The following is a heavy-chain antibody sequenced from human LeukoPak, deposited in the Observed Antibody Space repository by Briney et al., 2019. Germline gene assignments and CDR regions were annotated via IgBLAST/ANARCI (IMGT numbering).Heavy chain of an antibody. Sequence: SVKVSCTASGGTFSSYAISWVRQAPGQGLEWMGGIIPIFGTANYAQKFQGRVTITADESTSTAYMELSSLRSEDTAVYYCARHGEYYDSSGYYYRLLLDYYGMDVWGQGTTVTVSS. D-gene: IGHD3-22*01. CDR1: GGTFSSYA. CDR2: IIPIFGTA. CDR3: ARHGEYYDSSGYYYRLLLDYYGMDV. J-gene: IGHJ6*02. V-gene: IGHV1-69*13.